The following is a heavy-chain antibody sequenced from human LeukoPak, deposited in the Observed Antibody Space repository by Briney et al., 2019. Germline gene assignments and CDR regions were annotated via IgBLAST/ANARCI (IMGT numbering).Heavy chain of an antibody. CDR1: GGSFSGYY. CDR2: INHSGST. J-gene: IGHJ6*03. V-gene: IGHV4-34*01. CDR3: ARRMGRRFGERYYYYHYMDV. D-gene: IGHD3-10*01. Sequence: PSETLSLTCAVDGGSFSGYYWSWIRQPPGKGLELIGEINHSGSTNYNPSLNSRVSISVETSNNQFSLKLTSVTAADTAVYYCARRMGRRFGERYYYYHYMDVWGKGTTVTISS.